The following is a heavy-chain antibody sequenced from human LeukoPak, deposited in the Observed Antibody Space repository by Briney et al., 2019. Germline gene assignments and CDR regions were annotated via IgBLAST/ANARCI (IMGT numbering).Heavy chain of an antibody. CDR3: AKEGDTAMVDGGGY. V-gene: IGHV3-30*02. CDR1: GFIFSSFG. Sequence: VGSLRLSCAASGFIFSSFGMHWVRQSPGKGLEWMAFIRYDGGNKYYADSVKGRFTISRDNSKNTLYLQMNSLRAEDTAIYYCAKEGDTAMVDGGGYWGQGTLVTVSS. J-gene: IGHJ4*02. D-gene: IGHD5-18*01. CDR2: IRYDGGNK.